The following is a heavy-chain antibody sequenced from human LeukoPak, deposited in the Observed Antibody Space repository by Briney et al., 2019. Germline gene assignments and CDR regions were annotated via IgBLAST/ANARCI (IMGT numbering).Heavy chain of an antibody. CDR2: ISPSGGAT. D-gene: IGHD5-24*01. Sequence: ASVKVSCKSFGYTLSRKYMHWARQAPGQGPEWIGVISPSGGATTYAQKFQGRVTLTRDMSTSTDYLELSSLRSEDTAVYYCARDNSVRDEAWWFNPWGQGTLVTVSS. CDR3: ARDNSVRDEAWWFNP. V-gene: IGHV1-46*01. J-gene: IGHJ5*02. CDR1: GYTLSRKY.